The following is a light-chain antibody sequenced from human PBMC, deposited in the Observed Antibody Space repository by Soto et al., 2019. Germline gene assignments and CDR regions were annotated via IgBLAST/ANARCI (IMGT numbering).Light chain of an antibody. CDR3: QQYHDWPIT. CDR2: GAS. CDR1: QSIRSN. J-gene: IGKJ5*01. V-gene: IGKV3-15*01. Sequence: EIVLTQSPVTLSLSPGERATLSCRASQSIRSNYVAWYQQKPGQGPRLLIYGASTRATGIPARFSGRGSGTEFTFTISSLQSEDFAVYHCQQYHDWPITFGQGTRLEIK.